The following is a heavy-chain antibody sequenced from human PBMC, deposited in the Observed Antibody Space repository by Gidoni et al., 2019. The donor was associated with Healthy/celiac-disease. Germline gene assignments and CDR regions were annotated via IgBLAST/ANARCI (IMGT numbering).Heavy chain of an antibody. J-gene: IGHJ3*02. V-gene: IGHV3-33*01. Sequence: QVQLVESGGGVVQPGRSLRLSCAASGFTFSNYGMHWVRQAPGKGLEWVAVIWYDGSNKYYADSVKGRFTISRDNSKNTLYLQMNSLRAEDTAVYYCARDSYDSSAVGAFDIWGQGTMVTVSS. CDR2: IWYDGSNK. D-gene: IGHD3-22*01. CDR1: GFTFSNYG. CDR3: ARDSYDSSAVGAFDI.